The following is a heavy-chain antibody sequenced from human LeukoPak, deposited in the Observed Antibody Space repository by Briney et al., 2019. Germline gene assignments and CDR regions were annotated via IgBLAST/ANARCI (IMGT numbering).Heavy chain of an antibody. V-gene: IGHV4-39*01. J-gene: IGHJ4*02. Sequence: SETLSLTCSVSGGSISSGNHYWGWIRQPPGKGLEWIGSIFYTGKTYYNPSLRSRVTMSVDTSKNHFSLNLSSVTAADMAVYYCSRHVNTFDYWGQGALVTVSS. CDR3: SRHVNTFDY. CDR2: IFYTGKT. CDR1: GGSISSGNHY.